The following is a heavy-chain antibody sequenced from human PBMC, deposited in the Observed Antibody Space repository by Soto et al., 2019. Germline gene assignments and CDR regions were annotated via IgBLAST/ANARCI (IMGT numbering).Heavy chain of an antibody. J-gene: IGHJ6*02. CDR1: GGSISSYY. V-gene: IGHV4-59*01. Sequence: SETLSLTCTVSGGSISSYYWSWIRQPPGKGLEWIGYIYYSGSTNYNPSLKSRVTISVDTSKNQFSLKLSSVTAADTAVYYCAAGQPDCSGGSCYSGAYGMDVWGQGTTVTVSS. D-gene: IGHD2-15*01. CDR3: AAGQPDCSGGSCYSGAYGMDV. CDR2: IYYSGST.